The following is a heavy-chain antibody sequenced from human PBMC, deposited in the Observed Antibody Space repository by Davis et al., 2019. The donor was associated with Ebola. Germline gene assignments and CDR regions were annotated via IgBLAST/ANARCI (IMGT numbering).Heavy chain of an antibody. CDR1: GYTFITYD. D-gene: IGHD5-18*01. J-gene: IGHJ4*02. CDR2: MNPNTEKT. CDR3: ARGGYSYGYGLDF. V-gene: IGHV1-8*01. Sequence: ASVKVSCKASGYTFITYDIFWVRLVPGQGLEWMGWMNPNTEKTGYAPKFQGRVTMTWDNSISTAFMEVRSLTSADTSVYYCARGGYSYGYGLDFWGQGSIVTVTS.